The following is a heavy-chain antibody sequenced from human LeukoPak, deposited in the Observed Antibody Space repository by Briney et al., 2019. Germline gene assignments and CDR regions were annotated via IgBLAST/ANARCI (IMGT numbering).Heavy chain of an antibody. CDR2: IYSGGST. CDR1: GFTFSSYW. J-gene: IGHJ5*02. CDR3: ARSWFDP. V-gene: IGHV3-66*01. Sequence: GGSLRLSCAASGFTFSSYWMSWVRQAPGKGLEWVSVIYSGGSTYYADSVKGRFTISRDNSKNTLYLQMNSLRAEDTAVYYCARSWFDPWGQGTLVTVSS.